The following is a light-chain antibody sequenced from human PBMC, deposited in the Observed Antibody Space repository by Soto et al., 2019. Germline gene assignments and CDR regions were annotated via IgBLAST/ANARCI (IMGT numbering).Light chain of an antibody. V-gene: IGLV2-14*01. CDR1: SSDVGGYKH. Sequence: QSALTQPASVSGSPGQAITISGTGTSSDVGGYKHVSWYQHHPGKAPKLMIYEVSNRPSGVSNRFSGSKSGYTASLTISGLQAEDEADYYCNSQRSSGTRVFGTGTKLTVL. CDR2: EVS. J-gene: IGLJ1*01. CDR3: NSQRSSGTRV.